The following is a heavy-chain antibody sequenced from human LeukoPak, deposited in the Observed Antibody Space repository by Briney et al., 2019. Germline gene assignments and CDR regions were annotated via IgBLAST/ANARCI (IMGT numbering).Heavy chain of an antibody. J-gene: IGHJ6*03. CDR2: ISSSSSYI. CDR3: ATRQCSSTSCYNMDV. D-gene: IGHD2-2*02. CDR1: GFTFSSYS. V-gene: IGHV3-21*01. Sequence: GGSLRLSCAASGFTFSSYSMNWVRQAPGKGLEWVSSISSSSSYIYYADSVKGRFTISRDNAKNSLYLQMNSLRAEDTAVYYCATRQCSSTSCYNMDVWGKGTTVTVSS.